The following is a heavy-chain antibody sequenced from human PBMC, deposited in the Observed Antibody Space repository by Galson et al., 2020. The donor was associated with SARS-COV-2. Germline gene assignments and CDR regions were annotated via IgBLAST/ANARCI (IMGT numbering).Heavy chain of an antibody. J-gene: IGHJ4*02. Sequence: GGSLRLSCAASGFTLSSYEMNWVRQAPGRGLEWVSFISGSGAPIYYADSVKGRFTISRDNAENSLYLQMDSLTAEDTAVYFCVGGDSALDYWGQGTLVTVSS. CDR1: GFTLSSYE. CDR3: VGGDSALDY. CDR2: ISGSGAPI. D-gene: IGHD2-21*02. V-gene: IGHV3-48*03.